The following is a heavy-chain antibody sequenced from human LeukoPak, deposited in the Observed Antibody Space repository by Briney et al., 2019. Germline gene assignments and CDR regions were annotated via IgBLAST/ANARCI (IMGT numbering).Heavy chain of an antibody. CDR1: GFTFSSYG. V-gene: IGHV3-48*04. D-gene: IGHD3-22*01. Sequence: GGSLRLSCAASGFTFSSYGMNWVRQAPGKGLEWISYISTSSDSIYYADSVKGRFTISRDDAKNSLFLQMNGLRAEDTAVYYCAKGSTYYYDSSGYTIPAGDAFDIWGQGTMVTVSS. CDR3: AKGSTYYYDSSGYTIPAGDAFDI. CDR2: ISTSSDSI. J-gene: IGHJ3*02.